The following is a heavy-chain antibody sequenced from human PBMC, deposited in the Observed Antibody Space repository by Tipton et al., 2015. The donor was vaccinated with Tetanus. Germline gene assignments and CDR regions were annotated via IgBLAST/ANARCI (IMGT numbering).Heavy chain of an antibody. CDR2: INYIQGT. J-gene: IGHJ4*02. CDR1: GGSISSSTYY. V-gene: IGHV4-39*01. D-gene: IGHD3-10*01. CDR3: AGLYYYDSASYPLY. Sequence: TLSLTCTVFGGSISSSTYYWGWIRQPPGKGLEWIGTINYIQGTYHNPSLKSRVTISVDTSKNQFSLSLRSVTAADTAVFYCAGLYYYDSASYPLYWGQGTLVTVSS.